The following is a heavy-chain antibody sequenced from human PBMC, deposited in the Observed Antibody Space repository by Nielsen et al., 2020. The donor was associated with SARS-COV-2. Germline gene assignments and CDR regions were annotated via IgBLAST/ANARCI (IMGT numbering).Heavy chain of an antibody. CDR2: ISAYNGNT. Sequence: ASVKVSCKASGYTFTSYGISWVRQAAGQGLEWMGWISAYNGNTNYAQKLQGRVTMTTDTSTSTAYMELRSLRSDDTAVYYCARARYNWNEGDYWGQGTLVTVSS. V-gene: IGHV1-18*01. J-gene: IGHJ4*02. D-gene: IGHD1-20*01. CDR1: GYTFTSYG. CDR3: ARARYNWNEGDY.